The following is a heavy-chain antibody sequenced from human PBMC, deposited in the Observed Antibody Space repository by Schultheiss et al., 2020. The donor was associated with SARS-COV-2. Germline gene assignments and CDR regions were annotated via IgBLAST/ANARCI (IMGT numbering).Heavy chain of an antibody. CDR2: IYYSGST. CDR1: GGSISSSSYY. Sequence: SETLSLTCTVSGGSISSSSYYWGWIRQPPGKGLEWIGSIYYSGSTYYNPSLKSRVTISVDTSKNQFSLKLSSVTAADTAVYYCARLVRSSWYYFDYWGQGTLVTVSS. CDR3: ARLVRSSWYYFDY. D-gene: IGHD6-13*01. J-gene: IGHJ4*02. V-gene: IGHV4-39*07.